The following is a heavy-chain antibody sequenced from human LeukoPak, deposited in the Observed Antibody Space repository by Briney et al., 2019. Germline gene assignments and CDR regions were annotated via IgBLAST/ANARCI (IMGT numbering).Heavy chain of an antibody. CDR1: GFTFDDYA. CDR2: ISWDGGST. J-gene: IGHJ4*02. D-gene: IGHD6-19*01. Sequence: PGGSLRLSCAASGFTFDDYAMHWVRQAPGKGLEWVCLISWDGGSTYYADSVKGRFTISRDNSKNSLYLQMNSLRAEDTASYYCAKDRLWKYSSGWYLADYWGQGTLVTVSS. CDR3: AKDRLWKYSSGWYLADY. V-gene: IGHV3-43D*03.